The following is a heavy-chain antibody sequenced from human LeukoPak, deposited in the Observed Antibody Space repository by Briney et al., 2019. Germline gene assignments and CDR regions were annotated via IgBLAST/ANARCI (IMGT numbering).Heavy chain of an antibody. CDR1: GGSIRSSGHY. J-gene: IGHJ6*03. CDR2: INHSGST. Sequence: PSETLSLTCTVSGGSIRSSGHYWGWIRQPPGKGLEWIGEINHSGSTNYNPSLKSRVTISVDTSKNQFSLKLNSVTAADTAVYYCARATAMGLKYYYYYYYMDVWGQGTTVTVSS. V-gene: IGHV4-39*07. D-gene: IGHD5-18*01. CDR3: ARATAMGLKYYYYYYYMDV.